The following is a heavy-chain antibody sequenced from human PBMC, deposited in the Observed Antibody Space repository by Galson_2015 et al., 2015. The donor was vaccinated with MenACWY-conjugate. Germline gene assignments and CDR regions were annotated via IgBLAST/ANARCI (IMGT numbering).Heavy chain of an antibody. D-gene: IGHD6-13*01. CDR2: IYYSGDT. J-gene: IGHJ3*01. CDR3: ARLPSTNSWYWYFDL. CDR1: GGSISSSNYY. V-gene: IGHV4-39*01. Sequence: LSLTCTVSGGSISSSNYYWGWIHQPPGKGLEWIGNIYYSGDTYYNPSLKSRVSISVDTSKNQFSLKLSSVSAADTAVYYCARLPSTNSWYWYFDLWGQGTMVTVSS.